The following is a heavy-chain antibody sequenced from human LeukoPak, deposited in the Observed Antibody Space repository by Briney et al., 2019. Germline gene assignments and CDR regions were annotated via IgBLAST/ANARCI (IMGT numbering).Heavy chain of an antibody. J-gene: IGHJ4*02. CDR2: INPNSGDT. Sequence: GASVKVSCKASGYTFTAYYMHWVRQAPGQGLEWMGWINPNSGDTNYAQKFQGRVTMTRDTSISTAYMELSRLTSDGTAVYYCARHQQLVNDWGQGTLSPSPQ. V-gene: IGHV1-2*02. CDR3: ARHQQLVND. D-gene: IGHD6-13*01. CDR1: GYTFTAYY.